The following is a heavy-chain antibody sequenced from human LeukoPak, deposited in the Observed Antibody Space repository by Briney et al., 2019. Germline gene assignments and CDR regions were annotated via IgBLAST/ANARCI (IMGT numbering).Heavy chain of an antibody. CDR3: AREFDAFDI. CDR1: GLTISSYS. V-gene: IGHV3-48*01. CDR2: ISSSSSTI. J-gene: IGHJ3*02. Sequence: GGSLRLSCAASGLTISSYSMNWVRQAPGKGLEWVSYISSSSSTIYYADSVKGRFTISRDNAKNSLYLQMNSLRAEDTAVYYCAREFDAFDIWGQGTMVTVSS.